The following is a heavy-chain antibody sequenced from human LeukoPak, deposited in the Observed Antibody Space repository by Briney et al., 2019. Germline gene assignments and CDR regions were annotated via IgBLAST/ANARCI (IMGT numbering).Heavy chain of an antibody. Sequence: GGSLRLSCAASGFTFSNYAMHWVRQAPGKGLEWVAVRSYDGSNKYYADSVKGRFTISRDNAKNTLYLQMNSLRADDTAVYYCARSRWLDAFDYWGQGTLVTVSS. CDR3: ARSRWLDAFDY. CDR1: GFTFSNYA. D-gene: IGHD6-19*01. J-gene: IGHJ4*02. V-gene: IGHV3-30*04. CDR2: RSYDGSNK.